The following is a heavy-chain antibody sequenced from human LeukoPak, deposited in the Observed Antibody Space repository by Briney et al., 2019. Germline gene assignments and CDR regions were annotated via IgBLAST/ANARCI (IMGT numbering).Heavy chain of an antibody. V-gene: IGHV3-30*02. CDR1: GFTFSSYG. D-gene: IGHD3-22*01. J-gene: IGHJ3*02. Sequence: GGSLRLSCAASGFTFSSYGMHWVRQAPGKGLEWVAFILYDGSNKYYADSVKGRFTISRDNSKNTLYLQMNSLRAEDTAVYYCAKRYDRAPHDAFDIWGQGTMVTVSS. CDR2: ILYDGSNK. CDR3: AKRYDRAPHDAFDI.